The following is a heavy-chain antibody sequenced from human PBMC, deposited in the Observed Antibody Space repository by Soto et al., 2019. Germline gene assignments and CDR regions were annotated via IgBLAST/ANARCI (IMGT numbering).Heavy chain of an antibody. CDR1: GFTFSSYE. D-gene: IGHD6-19*01. J-gene: IGHJ4*02. CDR3: AGGQYGSGGGYFDY. Sequence: EVQLVESGGGLVQPGGSLRLSCAASGFTFSSYEMNWVRQAPGKGLEWVSYISSSGSTIYYADSVKGRFTISRDNAKNSLYLQMNSLRAEDTDVYYCAGGQYGSGGGYFDYWGQETLVTVSS. V-gene: IGHV3-48*03. CDR2: ISSSGSTI.